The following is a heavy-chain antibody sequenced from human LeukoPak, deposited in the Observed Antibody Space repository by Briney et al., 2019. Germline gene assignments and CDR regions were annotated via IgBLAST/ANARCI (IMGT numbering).Heavy chain of an antibody. CDR3: PLAGGAVQAAICYYYMDV. CDR1: VFTFSHYY. Sequence: GGSLRLSCAASVFTFSHYYMSWLRQAPGKGLEWVSYSSSSGSTIYYADSVKGRFTISRDNAKNSLYLQMNSLRAEDTAVYYCPLAGGAVQAAICYYYMDVWGKGTTVTVSS. V-gene: IGHV3-11*01. CDR2: SSSSGSTI. D-gene: IGHD2-2*01. J-gene: IGHJ6*03.